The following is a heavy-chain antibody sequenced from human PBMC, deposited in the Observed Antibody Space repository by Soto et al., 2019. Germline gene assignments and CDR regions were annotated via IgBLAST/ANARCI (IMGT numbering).Heavy chain of an antibody. CDR1: GFSFRNPW. Sequence: EVQLVASGGDLVKPGGSLRLACAGSGFSFRNPWMSWVRQAPGKGPEWIGRIKSESVGGTTDYAAPVKGRFTVSRDDSKNTVYLHMSSLKIEDTAVYYCLGEWLHPWGQGTLVTVSS. CDR3: LGEWLHP. CDR2: IKSESVGGTT. D-gene: IGHD2-21*01. V-gene: IGHV3-15*05. J-gene: IGHJ5*02.